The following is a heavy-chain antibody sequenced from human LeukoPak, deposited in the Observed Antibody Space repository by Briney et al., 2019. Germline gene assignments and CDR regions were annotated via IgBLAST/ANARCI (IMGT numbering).Heavy chain of an antibody. CDR2: MYNSGST. Sequence: SETLSLTCTVSGGSISGSYWSWIRQPPGKGLEWIAYMYNSGSTNYNPSLKSRVTISIDTSKNQFSLKLSSLTAADTAIYYCARGIESYGDYGYWGQGILVTVTS. CDR3: ARGIESYGDYGY. V-gene: IGHV4-59*01. CDR1: GGSISGSY. J-gene: IGHJ4*02. D-gene: IGHD4-17*01.